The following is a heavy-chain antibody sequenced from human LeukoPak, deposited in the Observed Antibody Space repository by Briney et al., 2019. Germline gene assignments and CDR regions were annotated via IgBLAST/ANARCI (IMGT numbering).Heavy chain of an antibody. Sequence: SETLSLTCAVYGGSFSVYYSSWIRQPPGKGLGWIGENNHRGSTNYNPSLKSRVTISVDTSKNQFSLKLSSVTAADTAVYYCARSMYSSGWSGTAKGIYFQHWGQGTLVTVSS. J-gene: IGHJ1*01. V-gene: IGHV4-34*01. CDR3: ARSMYSSGWSGTAKGIYFQH. CDR1: GGSFSVYY. D-gene: IGHD6-19*01. CDR2: NNHRGST.